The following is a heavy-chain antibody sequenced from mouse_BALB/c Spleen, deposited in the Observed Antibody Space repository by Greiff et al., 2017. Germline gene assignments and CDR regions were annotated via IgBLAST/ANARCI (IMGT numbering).Heavy chain of an antibody. CDR3: ARAFITTTYYAMDY. D-gene: IGHD1-2*01. J-gene: IGHJ4*01. CDR2: ISYSGST. V-gene: IGHV3-2*02. Sequence: EVKLMESGPGLVKPSQSLSLTCTVTGYSITSDYAWNWIRQFPGNKLEWMGYISYSGSTSYNPSLKSRISITRDTSKNQFFLQLNSVTTEDTATYYCARAFITTTYYAMDYWGQGTSVTVSS. CDR1: GYSITSDYA.